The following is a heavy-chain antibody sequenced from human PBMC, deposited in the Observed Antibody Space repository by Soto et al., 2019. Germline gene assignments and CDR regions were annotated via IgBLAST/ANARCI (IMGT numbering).Heavy chain of an antibody. Sequence: QVQLQESGPGLVKPSETLSLTCTVSGGSVSSGNHYWSWIRQPPGKGLEWIGYIHYSGSTIYDPSLNSRITIRIDKSKNQYSLKLSSVTAADTAVYYCARLNWDSSSWYYFDYWGQGALVTVSS. D-gene: IGHD6-13*01. J-gene: IGHJ4*02. V-gene: IGHV4-61*01. CDR2: IHYSGST. CDR3: ARLNWDSSSWYYFDY. CDR1: GGSVSSGNHY.